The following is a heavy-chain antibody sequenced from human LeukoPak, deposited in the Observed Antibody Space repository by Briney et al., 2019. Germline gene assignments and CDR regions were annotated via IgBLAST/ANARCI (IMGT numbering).Heavy chain of an antibody. J-gene: IGHJ4*02. CDR2: IYYTGST. CDR1: GGSISSYY. CDR3: ARHRVGTTVPFDY. D-gene: IGHD1-26*01. Sequence: PSETLSLTCTVSGGSISSYYWGWIRQPPGKGLEWIASIYYTGSTYYNPSLKSRVTISVDTSKNQFSLKLSSVTAADTAVYYCARHRVGTTVPFDYWGQGTLVTVSS. V-gene: IGHV4-39*01.